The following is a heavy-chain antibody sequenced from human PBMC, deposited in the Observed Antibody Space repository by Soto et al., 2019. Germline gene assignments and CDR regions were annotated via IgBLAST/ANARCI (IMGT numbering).Heavy chain of an antibody. CDR3: AKYGDYYDTIYPGGYYGMDV. CDR2: ISGSGGST. D-gene: IGHD3-22*01. V-gene: IGHV3-23*01. Sequence: GGSLRLSCAASGFTFSSYAMSWVRQAPGKGLEWVSAISGSGGSTYYADPVKGRFTISRDNSKNKLYLQMNSLRAEDTAVYYCAKYGDYYDTIYPGGYYGMDVWGQGTTVTVSS. CDR1: GFTFSSYA. J-gene: IGHJ6*02.